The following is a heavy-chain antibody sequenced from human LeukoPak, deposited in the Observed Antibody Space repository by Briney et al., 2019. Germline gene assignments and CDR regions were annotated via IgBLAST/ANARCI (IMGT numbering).Heavy chain of an antibody. CDR1: GFTRSIYW. J-gene: IGHJ4*02. CDR2: INSDGSST. CDR3: ARDLAY. Sequence: GGSLRLSCAASGFTRSIYWMYWVRHAPGKGLVWVSRINSDGSSTHYADSVKGRFIVSRDNAKNTPYLQMNSLRAEDTAVYYCARDLAYWGQGTLVTVSS. V-gene: IGHV3-74*01.